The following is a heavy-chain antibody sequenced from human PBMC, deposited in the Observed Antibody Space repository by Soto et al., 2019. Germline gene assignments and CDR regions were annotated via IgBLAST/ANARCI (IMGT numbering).Heavy chain of an antibody. CDR1: GGSISSRTR. V-gene: IGHV4-4*02. CDR3: ARVRCTNISCYSMTIEN. CDR2: ISESWST. D-gene: IGHD2-2*02. Sequence: QVQLQASGPGLVKPSGTLSLTCVDSGGSISSRTRWSWVRQPPVKGLEWIGEISESWSTNYNPSLKSRVTMSVDKSKNQVSLKLTSVTAADTAVYYCARVRCTNISCYSMTIENWGQGTLVTVSS. J-gene: IGHJ4*02.